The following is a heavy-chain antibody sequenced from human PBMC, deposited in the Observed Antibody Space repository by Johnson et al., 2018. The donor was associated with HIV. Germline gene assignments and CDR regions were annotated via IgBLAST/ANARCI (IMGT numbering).Heavy chain of an antibody. J-gene: IGHJ3*02. Sequence: QMQLVESGGGLVQPGGSLRLSCAASGFTFSDYYMSWIRQAPGKGLEWVSYISSSGSTIYYADSVKGRFTISRDNAKNSLYLQMNSLRAEDTAVYYCAKDLALSGYLDAFDIWGQGTMVTVSS. CDR1: GFTFSDYY. CDR2: ISSSGSTI. V-gene: IGHV3-11*01. CDR3: AKDLALSGYLDAFDI. D-gene: IGHD5-12*01.